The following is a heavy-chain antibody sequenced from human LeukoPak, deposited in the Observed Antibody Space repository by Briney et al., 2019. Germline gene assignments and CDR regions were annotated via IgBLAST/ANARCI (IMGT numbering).Heavy chain of an antibody. CDR2: IYYSGST. V-gene: IGHV4-59*01. Sequence: SETLSLTCTVSGGSISSYYWSWIRQPPGKGLEWIGYIYYSGSTNYNPSLKSRVTISVDTSKNQFSLKLSSVTAADTAVYYCARATVKDYMDVWGKGTTVTVSS. CDR3: ARATVKDYMDV. J-gene: IGHJ6*03. D-gene: IGHD4-17*01. CDR1: GGSISSYY.